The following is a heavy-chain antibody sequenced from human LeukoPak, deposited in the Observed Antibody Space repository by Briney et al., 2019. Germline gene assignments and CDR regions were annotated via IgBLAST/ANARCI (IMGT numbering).Heavy chain of an antibody. CDR1: GDSVSSNSAA. Sequence: TLSLTCAISGDSVSSNSAAWNWIRQPPSRGLEWLGRTYYRSKWYNDYAVSVKSRITINPDTSKNQFSLQLNSVTPEDTAVYYCARTVVTPLYYFDYWGQGTLVTVSS. CDR3: ARTVVTPLYYFDY. V-gene: IGHV6-1*01. D-gene: IGHD4-23*01. CDR2: TYYRSKWYN. J-gene: IGHJ4*02.